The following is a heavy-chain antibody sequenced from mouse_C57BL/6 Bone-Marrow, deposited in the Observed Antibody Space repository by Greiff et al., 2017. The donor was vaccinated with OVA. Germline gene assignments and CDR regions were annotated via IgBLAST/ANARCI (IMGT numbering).Heavy chain of an antibody. CDR2: IYPGNSDT. CDR1: GYTFTSYW. J-gene: IGHJ2*01. D-gene: IGHD3-2*02. Sequence: EVKLQQSGTVLVRPGASVKMSCKTSGYTFTSYWMHWVKQRPGQGLEWIGAIYPGNSDTSYNQKFKGKAKLTAVTSASTAYMELSSLTNEDSAVYYGTREATGDYFDYWGQGTTLTVSS. V-gene: IGHV1-5*01. CDR3: TREATGDYFDY.